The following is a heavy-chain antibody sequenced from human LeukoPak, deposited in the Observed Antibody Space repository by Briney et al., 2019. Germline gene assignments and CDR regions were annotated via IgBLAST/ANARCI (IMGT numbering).Heavy chain of an antibody. CDR1: GFTFDDYA. CDR3: AKVNSARVSSSWLDY. Sequence: AGGSLRLSCAASGFTFDDYAMHWVRQAPGKGLEWVSGISWNSGSIGYADSVKGRFTISRDNAKNSLYLQMNSLRAEDTALYYCAKVNSARVSSSWLDYWGQGTLVTVSS. D-gene: IGHD6-13*01. V-gene: IGHV3-9*01. J-gene: IGHJ4*02. CDR2: ISWNSGSI.